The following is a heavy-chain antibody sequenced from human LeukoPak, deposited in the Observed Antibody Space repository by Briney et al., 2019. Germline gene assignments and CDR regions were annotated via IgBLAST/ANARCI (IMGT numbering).Heavy chain of an antibody. Sequence: TSETLSLTCPVSGGSNSSIRYYWGWIRQPPGKGLEWIGSIYYSGSTYYNPSLKSRVTISVDTSKNQFSLKLSSMTAVDTAVYYCSIQISGGWNAFEILVQGTMVTVSS. CDR3: SIQISGGWNAFEI. CDR1: GGSNSSIRYY. CDR2: IYYSGST. J-gene: IGHJ3*02. V-gene: IGHV4-39*01. D-gene: IGHD6-19*01.